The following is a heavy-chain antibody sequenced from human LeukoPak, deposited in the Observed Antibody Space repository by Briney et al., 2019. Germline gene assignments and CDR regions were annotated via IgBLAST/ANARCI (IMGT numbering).Heavy chain of an antibody. J-gene: IGHJ5*02. V-gene: IGHV1-69*13. CDR2: IIPIFGTA. CDR1: GGTFSSYA. Sequence: SVKVSCKASGGTFSSYAISWVRQAPGQGLEWIGGIIPIFGTANYAQKFQGRVTITADESTSTAYMELSSLRSEDTAVYYCARDHPREQWLVSGWFDPWGQGTLVTVSS. D-gene: IGHD6-19*01. CDR3: ARDHPREQWLVSGWFDP.